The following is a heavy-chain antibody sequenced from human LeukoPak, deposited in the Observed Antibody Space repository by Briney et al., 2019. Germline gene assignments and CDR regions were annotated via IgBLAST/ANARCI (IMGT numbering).Heavy chain of an antibody. D-gene: IGHD5-18*01. V-gene: IGHV3-21*01. CDR1: GFTFSIYS. CDR2: ISSSSSYI. CDR3: AREVYSYGLDAFDI. Sequence: GGSLRLSCAASGFTFSIYSMNWVRQAPGKGLEWVSSISSSSSYIYYAYSVKCRFTISRDNAKNSLYLQMNRLRADDTAVYYCAREVYSYGLDAFDIWGQRTMVTVSS. J-gene: IGHJ3*02.